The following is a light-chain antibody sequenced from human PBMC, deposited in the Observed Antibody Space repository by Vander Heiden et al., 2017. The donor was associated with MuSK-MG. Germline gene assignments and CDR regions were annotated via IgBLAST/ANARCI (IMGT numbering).Light chain of an antibody. V-gene: IGLV2-14*01. CDR3: SSYTTTTSRV. J-gene: IGLJ3*02. Sequence: QSALTQSASVSGSPGQSVTISCTGTSSDIGGHKFVSWYQQHPGKAPRLLIYDVSYRSSGVSNRFSGSKSDDTASLTISGLQAEDEADYYCSSYTTTTSRVFGGGTKLTVL. CDR2: DVS. CDR1: SSDIGGHKF.